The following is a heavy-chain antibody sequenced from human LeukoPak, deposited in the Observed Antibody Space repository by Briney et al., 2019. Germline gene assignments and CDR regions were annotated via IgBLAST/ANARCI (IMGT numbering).Heavy chain of an antibody. J-gene: IGHJ5*02. CDR2: INHSGST. D-gene: IGHD3-10*01. CDR3: ATYYYGSGSHYNWFDP. Sequence: SETLSLTCADYGGSFSGYYWSWIRQPPGKGLEWIGEINHSGSTNYNPSLKSRITISVDTSKNQFSLKLSSVTAADTAVYYCATYYYGSGSHYNWFDPWGQGTLVTVSS. CDR1: GGSFSGYY. V-gene: IGHV4-34*01.